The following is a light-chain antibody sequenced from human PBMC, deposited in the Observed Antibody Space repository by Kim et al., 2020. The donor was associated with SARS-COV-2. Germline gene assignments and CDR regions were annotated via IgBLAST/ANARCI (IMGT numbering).Light chain of an antibody. CDR3: NSRDSSGNQVV. CDR2: GKN. V-gene: IGLV3-19*01. J-gene: IGLJ2*01. Sequence: SSELTQDHAVSVALGQTVRITCQGDSLRSYYASWYQQKPGQAPVLVIYGKNNRPSGIPDRFSGSSSGNTASLTITGAQAEDEADYYCNSRDSSGNQVVFG. CDR1: SLRSYY.